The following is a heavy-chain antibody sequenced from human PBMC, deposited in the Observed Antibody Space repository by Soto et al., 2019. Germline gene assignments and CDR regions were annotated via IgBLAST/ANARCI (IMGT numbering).Heavy chain of an antibody. CDR1: RFTFSYYA. D-gene: IGHD2-2*01. Sequence: PGGSLRLSCAASRFTFSYYAMHWIRQAPGKGLEWMAVILSDGSKQYYAESVKGRFTISRDNSKSTLYLQMNSLRVEDTAVYYCARRVTRRASRGTSCYYDFDSWGQGTMVNVSS. V-gene: IGHV3-30*04. CDR3: ARRVTRRASRGTSCYYDFDS. J-gene: IGHJ3*02. CDR2: ILSDGSKQ.